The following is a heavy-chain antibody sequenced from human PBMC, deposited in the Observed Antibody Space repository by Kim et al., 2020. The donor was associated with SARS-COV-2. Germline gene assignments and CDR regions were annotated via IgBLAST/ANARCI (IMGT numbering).Heavy chain of an antibody. Sequence: GGSLRLSCAASGFTFSSYSMNWVRQAPGKGLEWVSSISSSSSYIYYADSVKGRFTISRDNAKNSLYLQMNSLRAEDTAVYYCARVYDSCYDCIYYYYYYMDVWGKGTTVTVSS. V-gene: IGHV3-21*01. J-gene: IGHJ6*03. CDR1: GFTFSSYS. CDR2: ISSSSSYI. CDR3: ARVYDSCYDCIYYYYYYMDV. D-gene: IGHD2-2*01.